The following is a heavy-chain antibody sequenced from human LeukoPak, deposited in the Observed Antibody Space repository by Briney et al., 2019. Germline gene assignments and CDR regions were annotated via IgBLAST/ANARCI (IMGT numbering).Heavy chain of an antibody. CDR1: GYSFTSYA. D-gene: IGHD2-21*02. CDR3: ARVPGPLVTAMTDWFDP. J-gene: IGHJ5*02. Sequence: GASVKVSCKASGYSFTSYAMGWVRQAPGHGLEWMGWINTNTGNPTYAQGFTGRFVFSLDTSVSTAYLQISSLKAEDTAVYYCARVPGPLVTAMTDWFDPWGQGTLVTVSS. CDR2: INTNTGNP. V-gene: IGHV7-4-1*02.